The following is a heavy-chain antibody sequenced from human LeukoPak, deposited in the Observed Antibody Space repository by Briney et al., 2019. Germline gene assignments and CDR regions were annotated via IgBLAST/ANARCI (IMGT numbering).Heavy chain of an antibody. J-gene: IGHJ4*02. V-gene: IGHV4-34*01. CDR2: INHSGST. CDR3: ARLHDYGDYGDY. Sequence: SETLSLTCAVYGGSFSGYYWSWIRQPPGKGLEWIGEINHSGSTNYNPSLKRRVTISVDTSKNQFSLKLSSVTAADTAVYYCARLHDYGDYGDYWGQGTLVTVSS. CDR1: GGSFSGYY. D-gene: IGHD4-17*01.